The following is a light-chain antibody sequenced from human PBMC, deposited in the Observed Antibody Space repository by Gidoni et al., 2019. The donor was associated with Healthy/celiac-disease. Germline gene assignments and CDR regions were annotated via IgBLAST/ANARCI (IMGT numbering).Light chain of an antibody. CDR1: SSNIGAGYD. J-gene: IGLJ1*01. CDR2: GNS. Sequence: QSVLTQPPSLSGASGQRVTISCTGSSSNIGAGYDVHWYQQLPGTAPKRLIYGNSDRPSGVPDRFSGSKSGTSASLAITGLQAEDEADYYCQSYDSSLSLYVFGTGTKVTVL. V-gene: IGLV1-40*01. CDR3: QSYDSSLSLYV.